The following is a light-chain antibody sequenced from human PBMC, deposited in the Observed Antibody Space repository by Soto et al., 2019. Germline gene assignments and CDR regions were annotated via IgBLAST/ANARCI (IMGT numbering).Light chain of an antibody. V-gene: IGKV3-11*01. CDR1: ESVTNY. CDR2: DVS. Sequence: EIVLTQSPATLSLSPGERGTLSCRASESVTNYLAWYQQKPGQAPSLLVYDVSNRATGIPARFSGGGSGTDFTLTISNLEPEDFAVYSCQQRSDWPWTFGQGTKVDIK. J-gene: IGKJ1*01. CDR3: QQRSDWPWT.